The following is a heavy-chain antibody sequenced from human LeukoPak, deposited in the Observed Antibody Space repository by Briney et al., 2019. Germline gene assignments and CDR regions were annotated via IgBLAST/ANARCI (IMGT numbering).Heavy chain of an antibody. CDR3: ARDRSSSHHYYYGMDV. D-gene: IGHD6-13*01. CDR2: IYFSGST. J-gene: IGHJ6*02. V-gene: IGHV4-59*01. CDR1: GGSIRSWY. Sequence: SETLSLTCSVSGGSIRSWYWSWIRQPPGEVLEWIGDIYFSGSTNYNPSLKSRVTILVDTSKNQFSLKVSFVTAADTAVYYCARDRSSSHHYYYGMDVWGQGTTVTVS.